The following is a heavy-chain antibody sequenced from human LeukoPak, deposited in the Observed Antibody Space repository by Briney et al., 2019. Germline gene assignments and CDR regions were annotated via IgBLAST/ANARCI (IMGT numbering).Heavy chain of an antibody. CDR1: GYTFTSYD. Sequence: ASVKVSCKASGYTFTSYDINWVRQATGQGLEWMGWMNPNSGNTGYARKFQGRVTMTRNTSISTAYMELSSLRSEDTAVYYCARCTYSADHDYWGQGTLVTVSS. J-gene: IGHJ4*02. D-gene: IGHD2-21*01. CDR2: MNPNSGNT. V-gene: IGHV1-8*01. CDR3: ARCTYSADHDY.